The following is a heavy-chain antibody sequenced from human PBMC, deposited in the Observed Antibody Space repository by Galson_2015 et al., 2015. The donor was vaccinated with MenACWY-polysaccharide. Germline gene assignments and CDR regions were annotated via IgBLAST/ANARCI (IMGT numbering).Heavy chain of an antibody. V-gene: IGHV3-23*01. CDR1: GFSFSDFA. CDR3: AKDRGDGYKLSTRSVIFDS. Sequence: SLRLSCAASGFSFSDFAMRWVRQTPGKGLEWVSGISTSGRSTIYAASVKGRFTISRDNSKNTLYLQMNSLTVEDTALYYCAKDRGDGYKLSTRSVIFDSWGQGALVTVSS. J-gene: IGHJ4*02. D-gene: IGHD3-10*01. CDR2: ISTSGRST.